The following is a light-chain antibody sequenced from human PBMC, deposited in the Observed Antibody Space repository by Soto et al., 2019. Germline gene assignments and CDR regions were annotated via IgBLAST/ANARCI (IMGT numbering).Light chain of an antibody. CDR3: QQYNTFST. CDR2: GAS. V-gene: IGKV3-20*01. J-gene: IGKJ1*01. CDR1: QTVSSSY. Sequence: EIVLTQSPGTLSLSPGERATLSCRASQTVSSSYLAWYQQKPGQAPRLLIYGASTRATGIPGRFSGSASGTDFTLTISRLEPEDFATYYCQQYNTFSTFGQGTKVEIK.